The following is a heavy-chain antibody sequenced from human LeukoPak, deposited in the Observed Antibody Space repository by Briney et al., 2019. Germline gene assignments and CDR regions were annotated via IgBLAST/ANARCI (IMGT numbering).Heavy chain of an antibody. CDR3: ARDYCSSTSCLYNWFDP. J-gene: IGHJ5*02. CDR2: MSPNSGNT. CDR1: GYTFTSYD. Sequence: ASVKVSCKASGYTFTSYDINWVRQATGQGLEWMGWMSPNSGNTGYAQKLQGRVTMTTDTSTSTAYMELRSLRSDDTAVYYCARDYCSSTSCLYNWFDPWGQGTLVTVSS. V-gene: IGHV1-8*01. D-gene: IGHD2-2*01.